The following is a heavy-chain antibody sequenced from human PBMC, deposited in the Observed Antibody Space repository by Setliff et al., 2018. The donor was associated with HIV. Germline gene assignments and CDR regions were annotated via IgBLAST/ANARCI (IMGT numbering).Heavy chain of an antibody. CDR2: IKQDGSEK. Sequence: PGGSLRLSCAASGFTFSTYWMNWVRQAPGKGLEWVANIKQDGSEKYYVDSVKGRFTISRDSAKNSLYLQMNSLRVEDSAVYYCARSLWGFVRNAAFEIWGQGTMVTVSS. CDR3: ARSLWGFVRNAAFEI. CDR1: GFTFSTYW. J-gene: IGHJ3*02. V-gene: IGHV3-7*01. D-gene: IGHD3-16*01.